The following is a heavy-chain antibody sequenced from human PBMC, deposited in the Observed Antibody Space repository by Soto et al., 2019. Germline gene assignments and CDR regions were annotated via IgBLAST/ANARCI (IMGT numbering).Heavy chain of an antibody. CDR3: AKDRRITMVRGVMYGMDV. V-gene: IGHV3-23*01. CDR1: GFTFSSYA. J-gene: IGHJ6*02. D-gene: IGHD3-10*01. Sequence: GGSLRVSCAASGFTFSSYAMSWGRQAPGKGLEWVSAISGSGGSTYYADSVKGRFTISRDNSKNTLYLQMNSLRAEDTAVYYCAKDRRITMVRGVMYGMDVWGQGTTVTV. CDR2: ISGSGGST.